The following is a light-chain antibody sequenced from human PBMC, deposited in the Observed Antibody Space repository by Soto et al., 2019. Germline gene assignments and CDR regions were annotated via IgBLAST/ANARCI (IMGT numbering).Light chain of an antibody. J-gene: IGKJ1*01. CDR2: EAS. CDR1: QGISRW. CDR3: QQSNSKSWT. Sequence: DIQMTQSPSTLSASVGDRVTITCRASQGISRWLAWYQQKPGRAPKLLIYEASILESGVPSRFSGSGSGIEFTLTISSLQPSDFATYYCQQSNSKSWTFGQGTRVEIK. V-gene: IGKV1-5*01.